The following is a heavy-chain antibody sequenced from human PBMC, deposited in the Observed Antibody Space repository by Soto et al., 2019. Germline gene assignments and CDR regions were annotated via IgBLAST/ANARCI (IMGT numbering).Heavy chain of an antibody. J-gene: IGHJ6*02. Sequence: QVQLVQSGAEVKKPGSSVKVSCKSSGGTFSTYAISWVRQAPGQGLEWMGGIIPIFGTANYAQKFQGRVTITADESTTTAYMEVISVRAEDTAVYYCARDEMVVANGSRTWHYYYGMDVWGQGTTVTVSS. D-gene: IGHD2-15*01. CDR3: ARDEMVVANGSRTWHYYYGMDV. CDR1: GGTFSTYA. V-gene: IGHV1-69*12. CDR2: IIPIFGTA.